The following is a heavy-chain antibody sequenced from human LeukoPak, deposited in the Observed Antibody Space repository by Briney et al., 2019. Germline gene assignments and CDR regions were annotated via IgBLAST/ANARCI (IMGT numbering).Heavy chain of an antibody. CDR2: ISYDGSNK. V-gene: IGHV3-30*01. CDR1: GFTFSSYA. CDR3: ARDEYSSSSLPDY. Sequence: GRSLRLSCAASGFTFSSYAMHWVRQAPDKGLEWVAVISYDGSNKYYADSVKGRFTISRDNSKNTLYLQMNSLRAEDTAVYYCARDEYSSSSLPDYWGQGTLVTVSS. J-gene: IGHJ4*02. D-gene: IGHD6-6*01.